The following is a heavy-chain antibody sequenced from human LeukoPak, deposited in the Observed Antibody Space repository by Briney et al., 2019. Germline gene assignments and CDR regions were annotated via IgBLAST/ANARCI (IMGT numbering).Heavy chain of an antibody. V-gene: IGHV3-64*01. CDR1: GFTFSSYA. J-gene: IGHJ4*02. CDR3: ARRALGGTYYFDY. D-gene: IGHD1-26*01. Sequence: GGSLRLSCAASGFTFSSYAMHWVRQAPGKGLEFVSAISNNGGSTYYANSVKGRFTISRDNSKNTLYLQMGSLRAEGMAVYYCARRALGGTYYFDYWGQGTLVTVSS. CDR2: ISNNGGST.